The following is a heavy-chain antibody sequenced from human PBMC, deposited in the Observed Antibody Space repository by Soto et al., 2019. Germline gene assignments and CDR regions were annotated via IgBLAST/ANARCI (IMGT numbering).Heavy chain of an antibody. J-gene: IGHJ6*02. CDR2: ISYDGSNK. Sequence: GGSLRLSCAASGFTFSSYGMHWVRQAPGKGLEWVAVISYDGSNKYYADPVKGRFTISRDNSKNTLYLQMNSLRAEDTAVYYCAKDFEVAVAGQKGGYSGMDVWRQGTTVTVSS. D-gene: IGHD6-19*01. CDR3: AKDFEVAVAGQKGGYSGMDV. V-gene: IGHV3-30*18. CDR1: GFTFSSYG.